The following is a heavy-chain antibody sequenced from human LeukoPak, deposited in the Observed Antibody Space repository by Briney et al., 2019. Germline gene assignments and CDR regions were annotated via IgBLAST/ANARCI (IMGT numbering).Heavy chain of an antibody. CDR1: GYTFTGYY. CDR3: ATYGVAAAGISLWTDYYYYMDV. J-gene: IGHJ6*03. CDR2: INPNSGGT. D-gene: IGHD6-13*01. Sequence: GASVKVSCKASGYTFTGYYMHWVRQAPGQGLEWMGWINPNSGGTNYAQKFQGRVTMTRDTSISTAYMELSRLRSDDTAVYYCATYGVAAAGISLWTDYYYYMDVWGKGTTVTISS. V-gene: IGHV1-2*02.